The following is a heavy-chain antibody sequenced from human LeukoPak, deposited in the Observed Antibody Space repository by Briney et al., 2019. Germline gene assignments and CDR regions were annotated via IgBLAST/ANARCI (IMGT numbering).Heavy chain of an antibody. CDR1: GGSISSGGYS. Sequence: PSQTLSLTCAVSGGSISSGGYSWSWIRQPPGKGLEWIGYIYHSGSTYYNPSLKSRVTISVDRSKNQFFLKLSSVTAADTAVYYCARGDYFFDYWGQGTLVTVSS. D-gene: IGHD2/OR15-2a*01. V-gene: IGHV4-30-2*01. J-gene: IGHJ4*02. CDR3: ARGDYFFDY. CDR2: IYHSGST.